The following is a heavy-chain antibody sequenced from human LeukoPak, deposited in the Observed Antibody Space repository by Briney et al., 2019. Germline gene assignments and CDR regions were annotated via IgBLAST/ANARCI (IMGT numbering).Heavy chain of an antibody. CDR3: ARGSIAAAGTDFDY. J-gene: IGHJ4*02. V-gene: IGHV3-53*01. CDR1: GFTVSSNY. CDR2: IYSSGST. Sequence: GGSLRLSCAASGFTVSSNYMSWVRQAPGKGLEWVSVIYSSGSTYYADSVKGRFTISRDNSKNTLYLQMNSLRAEDTAVYYCARGSIAAAGTDFDYWGQGTLVTVSS. D-gene: IGHD6-13*01.